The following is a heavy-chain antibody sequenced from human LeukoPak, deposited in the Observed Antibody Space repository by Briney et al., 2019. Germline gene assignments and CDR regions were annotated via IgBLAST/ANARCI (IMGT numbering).Heavy chain of an antibody. CDR1: GYTFTDYY. V-gene: IGHV1-2*06. Sequence: VASVNVSCKASGYTFTDYYLHWVRQAPGQGLEWMGRINPNSGGINYAQKFQGRVTMTRDTSISTAYMELSRLRSDDTAVYYCALTSYCSSTSCANGFYYYGMDVWGQGTMVTVSS. J-gene: IGHJ6*02. D-gene: IGHD2-2*01. CDR3: ALTSYCSSTSCANGFYYYGMDV. CDR2: INPNSGGI.